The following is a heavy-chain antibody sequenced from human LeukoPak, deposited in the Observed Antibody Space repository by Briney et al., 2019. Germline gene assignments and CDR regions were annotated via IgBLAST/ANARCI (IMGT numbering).Heavy chain of an antibody. D-gene: IGHD1-26*01. V-gene: IGHV3-23*01. J-gene: IGHJ3*02. Sequence: GGSLRLSCAASGLTFRSSAMSWVRQAPGKGLEWVSTISGSGGNTYYADSVKGRFTISRDSSKNTLYLQMNSLRTEDTAVYYCAKDLWERSIWGQGTIVTVSS. CDR1: GLTFRSSA. CDR2: ISGSGGNT. CDR3: AKDLWERSI.